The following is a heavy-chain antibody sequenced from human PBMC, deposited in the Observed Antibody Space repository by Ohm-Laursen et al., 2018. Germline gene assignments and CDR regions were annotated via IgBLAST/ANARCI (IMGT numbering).Heavy chain of an antibody. Sequence: GSLRLSCAAPGFVVSTYGMSWVRQAPEKGLERVAGINVAGDKTYYADSVKGRFTISRDNSKNTVFLQINNLRAEDTAVYYCAKGASNVPAPYFDYWGQGILVTVSS. CDR3: AKGASNVPAPYFDY. D-gene: IGHD4/OR15-4a*01. CDR1: GFVVSTYG. J-gene: IGHJ4*02. CDR2: INVAGDKT. V-gene: IGHV3-23*01.